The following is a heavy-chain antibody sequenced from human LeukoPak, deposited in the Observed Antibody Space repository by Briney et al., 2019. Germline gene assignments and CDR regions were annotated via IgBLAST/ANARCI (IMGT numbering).Heavy chain of an antibody. D-gene: IGHD2-15*01. CDR3: ARDHDHCSGGSCYPYYFDY. CDR2: ISYDGSNK. J-gene: IGHJ4*02. V-gene: IGHV3-30-3*01. CDR1: GFTFSSYA. Sequence: GRSLRLSCAASGFTFSSYAMHWVRQAPGKGLEWVPVISYDGSNKYHADSVKGRFTISGDNSKNTLYLQMNSLRAEDTAVYYCARDHDHCSGGSCYPYYFDYWGQGTLVTVSS.